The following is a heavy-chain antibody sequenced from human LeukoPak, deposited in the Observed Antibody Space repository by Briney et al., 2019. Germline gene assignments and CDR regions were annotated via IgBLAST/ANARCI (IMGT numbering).Heavy chain of an antibody. D-gene: IGHD1-20*01. CDR1: GYTFTSYG. J-gene: IGHJ6*02. CDR3: ARHNITGTVTSYYYYGMDV. Sequence: ASVKVSCKASGYTFTSYGISWVRQAPGQGLEWMGWISAYNGNTNYAQKLQGRVTMTTDTSTSTAYMELRSLRAEDTAVCYCARHNITGTVTSYYYYGMDVWGQGTTVTVSS. CDR2: ISAYNGNT. V-gene: IGHV1-18*04.